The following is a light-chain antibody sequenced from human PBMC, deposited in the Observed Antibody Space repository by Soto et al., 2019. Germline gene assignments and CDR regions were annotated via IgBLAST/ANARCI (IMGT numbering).Light chain of an antibody. Sequence: EIVLTQSPGTLSLSPGERATLSCRASQSVSSSYLAWYQQKPGQAPRLLIYGASSRATGIPDRFSGSGSGTDFTLTISRLEPEDFAVYYCKQYGSSARTFDQGTKVDIE. CDR2: GAS. V-gene: IGKV3-20*01. J-gene: IGKJ1*01. CDR3: KQYGSSART. CDR1: QSVSSSY.